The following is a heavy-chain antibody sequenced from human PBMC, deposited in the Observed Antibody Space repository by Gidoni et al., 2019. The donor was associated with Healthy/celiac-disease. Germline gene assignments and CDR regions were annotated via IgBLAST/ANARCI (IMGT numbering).Heavy chain of an antibody. D-gene: IGHD5-12*01. CDR1: GGSISSYY. J-gene: IGHJ5*02. CDR3: AGQAGGGGYGP. CDR2: IYYSGST. V-gene: IGHV4-59*08. Sequence: QVQLQESGPGLVKPSETLSLTCTVSGGSISSYYWRWIRQPPGKGLEGIGNIYYSGSTNYTPPLKSGVTISVDTSKNHFSLKLSSVTAADRAVYYCAGQAGGGGYGPWGQGTLVTVS.